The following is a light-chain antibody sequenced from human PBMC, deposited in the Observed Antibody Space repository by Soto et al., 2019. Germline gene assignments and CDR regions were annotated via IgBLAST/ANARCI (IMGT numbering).Light chain of an antibody. CDR3: QQYKSYSLT. CDR2: KAS. Sequence: DIQMTQSPSSVSASVGDRVTITYRASQSISSWLAWYQQKPGKAPKLLIYKASSLQSEVPSRFSGSGSGTEFTLTISSLQPDDFATYYCQQYKSYSLTFGGGTKVDIK. CDR1: QSISSW. V-gene: IGKV1-5*03. J-gene: IGKJ4*01.